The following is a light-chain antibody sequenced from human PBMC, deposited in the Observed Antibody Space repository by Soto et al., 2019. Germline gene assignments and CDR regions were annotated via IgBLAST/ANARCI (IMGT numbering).Light chain of an antibody. V-gene: IGKV3-15*01. CDR3: QQYNNWPPST. J-gene: IGKJ2*02. Sequence: MTQSPSSLSVSPGERATLSCRASQSVSGNLAWYQHKPGQAPRLLIYGASSRATGIPARFSGSGSGTEFTLTISSLQSEDFAVYYCQQYNNWPPSTFGQGTKLEIK. CDR2: GAS. CDR1: QSVSGN.